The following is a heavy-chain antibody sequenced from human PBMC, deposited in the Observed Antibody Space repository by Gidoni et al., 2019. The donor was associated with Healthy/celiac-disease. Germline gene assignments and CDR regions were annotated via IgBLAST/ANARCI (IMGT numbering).Heavy chain of an antibody. J-gene: IGHJ3*02. CDR1: GGSMSSYY. D-gene: IGHD1-26*01. V-gene: IGHV4-59*01. CDR2: IYYSGST. CDR3: ASDEYSGSLGAFDI. Sequence: QVQLQESGPGLVKPSETLSLTCTDSGGSMSSYYWSWIRQPPGKGLVWLVYIYYSGSTNSNPSHKSLVTISVATSKNQFSLMLSSVTAADTAVYYCASDEYSGSLGAFDIWGQGTMVTVSS.